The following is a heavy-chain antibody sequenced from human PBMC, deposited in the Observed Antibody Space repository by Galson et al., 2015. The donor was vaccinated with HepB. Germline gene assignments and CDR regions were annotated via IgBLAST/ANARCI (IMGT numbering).Heavy chain of an antibody. Sequence: SLRLSCAASGITFSNHWMNWVRQAPGKGLEWVANIKEDGSEKYYVDSVRGRFTISRDNAKNSLYLQMNSLRAEDTAVYYCARDLGAFDIWGQGTMVTVSS. V-gene: IGHV3-7*03. CDR1: GITFSNHW. CDR2: IKEDGSEK. J-gene: IGHJ3*02. CDR3: ARDLGAFDI.